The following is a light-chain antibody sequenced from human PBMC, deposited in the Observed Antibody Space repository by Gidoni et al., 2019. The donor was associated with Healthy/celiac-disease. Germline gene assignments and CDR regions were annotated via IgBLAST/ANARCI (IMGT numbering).Light chain of an antibody. J-gene: IGKJ2*01. V-gene: IGKV4-1*01. CDR1: QSGLYSSNNKNY. CDR3: QQYYSTPPYT. Sequence: DIVMTQSPDSLAVSLGERATINCKASQSGLYSSNNKNYLAWYQQQPGQPPKLLIYWASTRESGVPERFSGSGSGTDFTLTISSLQAEDVAVYYCQQYYSTPPYTFXXXTKLEIK. CDR2: WAS.